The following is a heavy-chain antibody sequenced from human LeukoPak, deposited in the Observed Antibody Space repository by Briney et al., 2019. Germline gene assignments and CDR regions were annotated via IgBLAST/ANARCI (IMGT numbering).Heavy chain of an antibody. V-gene: IGHV3-30-3*01. D-gene: IGHD2-2*01. CDR2: ISYDGSNK. CDR1: GFTFSRDW. CDR3: ARDSSTYAGPPDY. J-gene: IGHJ4*02. Sequence: GGSLRLSCVASGFTFSRDWMSWVRQAPGKGLEWVAVISYDGSNKYYADSVKGRFTISRDNSKNTLYLQMNSLRAEDTAVYYCARDSSTYAGPPDYWGQGTLVTVSS.